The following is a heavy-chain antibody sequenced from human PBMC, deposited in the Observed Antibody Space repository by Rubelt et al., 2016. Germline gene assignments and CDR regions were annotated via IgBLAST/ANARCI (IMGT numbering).Heavy chain of an antibody. V-gene: IGHV3-7*05. CDR2: INQDGGEK. J-gene: IGHJ4*02. D-gene: IGHD3-10*01. Sequence: EVQLVESGGGLVQPGGSLRLSCAASGFTFSDYWMSWVRQAPGKGLEWVANINQDGGEKYYVDSVKGRFTISRDNAKNPLYLQMNSLRGEDTAVYYCARALGSGSSDYWGQGTLVTVSS. CDR1: GFTFSDYW. CDR3: ARALGSGSSDY.